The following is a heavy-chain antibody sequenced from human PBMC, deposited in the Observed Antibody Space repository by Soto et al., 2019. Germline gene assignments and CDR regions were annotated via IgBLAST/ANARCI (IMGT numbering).Heavy chain of an antibody. Sequence: PGGSLRLSCAASGLTFSKAWMSWVRQAPGKGLEWVGRIKSKSDGETTDDAAPVKGRFTISRDDSKNTLYLQMNSLKTEDTAVYYCTTDRTDASGYDGAATLFDYWGQGTLVTVSS. D-gene: IGHD5-12*01. CDR2: IKSKSDGETT. CDR3: TTDRTDASGYDGAATLFDY. CDR1: GLTFSKAW. J-gene: IGHJ4*02. V-gene: IGHV3-15*01.